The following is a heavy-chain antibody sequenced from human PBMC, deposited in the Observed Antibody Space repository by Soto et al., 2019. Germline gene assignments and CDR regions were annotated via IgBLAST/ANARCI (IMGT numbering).Heavy chain of an antibody. J-gene: IGHJ4*02. Sequence: QVQLVQSGAEVKKHGASVKVSCKASGYTFNSYGISGVRQAPGQGLEWMGWISAYNGNTNYAQKLQGRVPLTTDTSTSTAYRELRSLRSDDTAVYYCARDHVDLAIVGGNWCQGTLVTVSS. V-gene: IGHV1-18*01. D-gene: IGHD5-18*01. CDR3: ARDHVDLAIVGGN. CDR1: GYTFNSYG. CDR2: ISAYNGNT.